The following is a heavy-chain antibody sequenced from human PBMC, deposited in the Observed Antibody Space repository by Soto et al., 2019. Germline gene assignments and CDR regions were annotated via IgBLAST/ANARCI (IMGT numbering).Heavy chain of an antibody. Sequence: ASETLSLTCTVSGGSVSSSSYSWGWIRQSPGQRLEWIGTIYSSENTYYNTSLLSRVTISLDTSKNHFSLKLSSVTAAVTAVYYCARGVGATKFDYWGQGTLVTVSS. V-gene: IGHV4-39*02. CDR1: GGSVSSSSYS. J-gene: IGHJ4*02. D-gene: IGHD1-26*01. CDR3: ARGVGATKFDY. CDR2: IYSSENT.